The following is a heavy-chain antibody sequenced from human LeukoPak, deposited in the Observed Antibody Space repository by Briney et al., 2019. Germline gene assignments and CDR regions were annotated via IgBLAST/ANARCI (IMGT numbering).Heavy chain of an antibody. V-gene: IGHV4-34*01. J-gene: IGHJ5*02. Sequence: SETLSLTCAVYGGSFSGYYWSWIRQPPGKGLEWIGSIYYSGSTYYNPSLKSRVTISVDTSKNQFSLKLSSVTAADTAVYYCARQSRVPAAILLWFDPWGQGTLVTVSS. D-gene: IGHD2-2*01. CDR1: GGSFSGYY. CDR3: ARQSRVPAAILLWFDP. CDR2: IYYSGST.